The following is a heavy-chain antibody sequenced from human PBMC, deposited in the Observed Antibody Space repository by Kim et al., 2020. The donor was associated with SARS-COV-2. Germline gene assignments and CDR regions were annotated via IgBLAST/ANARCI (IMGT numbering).Heavy chain of an antibody. CDR3: AREKRSSSWLNWFDP. Sequence: SETLSLTCTVSGGSISSYYWSWIRQPPGKGLEWIGYIYYSGSTNYNPSLKSRVTISVDTSKNQFSLKLSSVTAADTAVYYCAREKRSSSWLNWFDPWGQGTLVTVSS. V-gene: IGHV4-59*01. CDR1: GGSISSYY. CDR2: IYYSGST. D-gene: IGHD6-13*01. J-gene: IGHJ5*02.